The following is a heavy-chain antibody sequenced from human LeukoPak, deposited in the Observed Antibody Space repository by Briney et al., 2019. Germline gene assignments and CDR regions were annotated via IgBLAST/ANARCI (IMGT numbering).Heavy chain of an antibody. Sequence: PGGSLRLSCAASGFTFSSYGMHWVRQAPGKGLEWVAFIRYDGSNKYYADSVKGRFTISRDNSKNTLYLQMNSLRDEDTAVYYCARAAAVSGAFRDNWFDPWGQGTLVTVSS. CDR3: ARAAAVSGAFRDNWFDP. D-gene: IGHD6-13*01. V-gene: IGHV3-30*02. CDR1: GFTFSSYG. J-gene: IGHJ5*02. CDR2: IRYDGSNK.